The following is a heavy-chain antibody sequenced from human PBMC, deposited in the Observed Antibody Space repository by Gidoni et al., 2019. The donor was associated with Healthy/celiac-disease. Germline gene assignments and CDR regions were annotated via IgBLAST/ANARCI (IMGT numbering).Heavy chain of an antibody. CDR3: AKDAVVRGVIIGLGGPLFDY. J-gene: IGHJ4*02. CDR2: ISWNSGSI. V-gene: IGHV3-9*01. Sequence: EVQLVASGGGLVQLGSSLRLSCAASGFTFADYAMHWVRQAPGKGLEWVSGISWNSGSIGYADSVKGRFTISRDNAKNSLYLQMNSLRAEDTALYYCAKDAVVRGVIIGLGGPLFDYWGQGTLVTVSS. D-gene: IGHD3-10*01. CDR1: GFTFADYA.